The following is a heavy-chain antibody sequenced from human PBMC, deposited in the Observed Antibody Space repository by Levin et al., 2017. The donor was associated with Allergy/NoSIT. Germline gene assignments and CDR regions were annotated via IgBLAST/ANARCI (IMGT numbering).Heavy chain of an antibody. CDR3: ASTYYDILTGYDAFDI. CDR1: GGSISSSSYY. D-gene: IGHD3-9*01. V-gene: IGHV4-39*01. J-gene: IGHJ3*02. Sequence: SETLSLTCTVSGGSISSSSYYWGWIRQPPGKGLEWIGSIYYSGSTYYNPSLKSRVTISVDTSKNQFSLKLSSVTAADTAVYYCASTYYDILTGYDAFDIWGQGTMVTVSS. CDR2: IYYSGST.